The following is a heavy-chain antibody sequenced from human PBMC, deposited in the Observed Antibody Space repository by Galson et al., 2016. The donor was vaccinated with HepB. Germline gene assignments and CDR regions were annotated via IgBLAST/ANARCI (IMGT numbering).Heavy chain of an antibody. CDR1: GFILSNHA. CDR2: ISYDGSKK. J-gene: IGHJ4*02. Sequence: SLRLSCAASGFILSNHAVHWVRQAPGKGLEWVAVISYDGSKKYYGDSVKGRFTISRDNAKNTLYLQMNSLRAEDTAVYYCVRDLPPDFWSGYNVIGFDYWGQGTLVTVSS. CDR3: VRDLPPDFWSGYNVIGFDY. V-gene: IGHV3-30*04. D-gene: IGHD3-3*01.